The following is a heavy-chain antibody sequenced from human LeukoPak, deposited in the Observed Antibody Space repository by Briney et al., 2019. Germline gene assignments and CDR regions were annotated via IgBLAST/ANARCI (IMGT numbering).Heavy chain of an antibody. D-gene: IGHD1-26*01. CDR3: AKTGLVGAWYYFDY. CDR1: GFTFSSYG. V-gene: IGHV3-30*18. Sequence: GGSLRLSCAASGFTFSSYGMHWVRQAPGKGLEWVAVISYDGSNKYYADSVKGRFTISRDNSKNTLYLQMNSLRAEDTAVYYCAKTGLVGAWYYFDYWGQGALVTVSS. J-gene: IGHJ4*02. CDR2: ISYDGSNK.